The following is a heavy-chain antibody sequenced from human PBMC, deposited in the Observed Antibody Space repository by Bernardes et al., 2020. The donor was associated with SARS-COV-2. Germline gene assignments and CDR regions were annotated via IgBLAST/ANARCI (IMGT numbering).Heavy chain of an antibody. CDR2: ISHSGST. CDR3: ARGYCSSTACSSLNWFDP. J-gene: IGHJ5*02. CDR1: GGYFSGYY. Sequence: DTLSLTCTVYGGYFSGYYWTWIRQPPGKGLEWIGAISHSGSTKYNPSLKSRVTISVDTSKNQFSLRLSSVTAADTAVYYCARGYCSSTACSSLNWFDPWGQGTLVTVSS. V-gene: IGHV4-34*01. D-gene: IGHD2-2*01.